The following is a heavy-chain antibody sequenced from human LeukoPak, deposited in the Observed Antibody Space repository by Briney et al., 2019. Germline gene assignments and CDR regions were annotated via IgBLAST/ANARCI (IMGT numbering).Heavy chain of an antibody. CDR1: GYTFTGNH. CDR3: ARGGSTDSIHSCGGNCYFLDY. J-gene: IGHJ4*02. Sequence: ASVKVSCKASGYTFTGNHMHWVRQAPGQGLEWMGWINPNSGGTNYAQKFQCRVIMTSVTSISTAYMELSRLGSDDTAVYYCARGGSTDSIHSCGGNCYFLDYWGQGTLVTVSS. D-gene: IGHD2-21*02. CDR2: INPNSGGT. V-gene: IGHV1-2*02.